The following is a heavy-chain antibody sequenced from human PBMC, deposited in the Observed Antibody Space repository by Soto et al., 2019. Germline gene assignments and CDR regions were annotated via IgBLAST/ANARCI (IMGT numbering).Heavy chain of an antibody. CDR2: IKQDGSEK. D-gene: IGHD3-3*01. Sequence: PWGSLRLSCAASGFTFSSYWMSWVRQAPGKGLEWVANIKQDGSEKYYVDSVKGRFTISRDNAKNSLYLQMNSLRAEDTAVYYCARDQTIFGVVKAYYYYGMDVWGQGTTVTVSS. CDR1: GFTFSSYW. CDR3: ARDQTIFGVVKAYYYYGMDV. V-gene: IGHV3-7*03. J-gene: IGHJ6*02.